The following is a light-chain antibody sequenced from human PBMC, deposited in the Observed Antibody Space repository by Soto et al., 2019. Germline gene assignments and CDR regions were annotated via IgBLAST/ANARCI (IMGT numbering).Light chain of an antibody. V-gene: IGKV1-5*01. CDR1: PRVGTW. CDR2: GAS. CDR3: QHYRRCTWS. Sequence: DIQMTQSPSTLSASVGSRVTITCRASPRVGTWVAWYQQKPGKAPKPLIYGASNLESGMPPRLSGSRSGTEFTRAITTLQPDDFATYFCQHYRRCTWSLGRGTKVDI. J-gene: IGKJ1*01.